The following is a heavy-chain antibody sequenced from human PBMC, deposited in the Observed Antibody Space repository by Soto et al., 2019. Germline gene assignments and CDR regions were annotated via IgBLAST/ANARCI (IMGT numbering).Heavy chain of an antibody. CDR1: HGSLSPHY. Sequence: QVQLRESGPGLVKSSETLSLTCTVSHGSLSPHYWSWIRQPAGKGLEWVGRVFSSGITKYNPSLRSRVTMSIDTSRNLLSLNLTSVTAAETAIYFCALARTNSWYDFDSWGRGVPVTVSS. J-gene: IGHJ4*02. CDR2: VFSSGIT. CDR3: ALARTNSWYDFDS. D-gene: IGHD6-13*01. V-gene: IGHV4-4*07.